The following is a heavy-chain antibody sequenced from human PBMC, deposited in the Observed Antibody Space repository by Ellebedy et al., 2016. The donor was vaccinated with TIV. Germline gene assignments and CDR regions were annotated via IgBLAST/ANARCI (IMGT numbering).Heavy chain of an antibody. CDR1: GFTFSSYS. Sequence: GESLKISCAASGFTFSSYSINWVRQAPGKGLEWVSSISSSSSYIYYADSVKGRFTISRDNSKNTLYLQMNSLRAEDTAVYYCARASNGLDVWGQGTTVTVFS. V-gene: IGHV3-21*01. J-gene: IGHJ6*02. CDR2: ISSSSSYI. CDR3: ARASNGLDV.